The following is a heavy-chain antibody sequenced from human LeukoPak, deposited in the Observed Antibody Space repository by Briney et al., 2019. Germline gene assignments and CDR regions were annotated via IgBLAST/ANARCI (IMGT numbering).Heavy chain of an antibody. Sequence: PGGSLRLSCAASGFTFSSYWMTWVRQAPGKGLEWVANIKEDGSEKYYVDSVKGRFTISRDNAKNSLYLQMNTLRAEDTAVYYCARDMEWLAFDYWGQGTLVTVSS. D-gene: IGHD6-19*01. V-gene: IGHV3-7*01. CDR3: ARDMEWLAFDY. J-gene: IGHJ4*02. CDR2: IKEDGSEK. CDR1: GFTFSSYW.